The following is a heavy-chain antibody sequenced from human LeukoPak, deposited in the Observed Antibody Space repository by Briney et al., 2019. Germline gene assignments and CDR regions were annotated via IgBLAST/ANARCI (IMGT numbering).Heavy chain of an antibody. CDR1: GGSISSSNW. J-gene: IGHJ3*02. D-gene: IGHD2-15*01. CDR2: IYHSGST. CDR3: ARDRLVAATRVFAFDI. Sequence: SETLSLTCAVSGGSISSSNWWSGVRQPPGKGLEWIGEIYHSGSTNYNPSLKSRVTISVDKSKNQVSLKLSSVTDADTAVYYCARDRLVAATRVFAFDIWGQGTMVTVSS. V-gene: IGHV4-4*02.